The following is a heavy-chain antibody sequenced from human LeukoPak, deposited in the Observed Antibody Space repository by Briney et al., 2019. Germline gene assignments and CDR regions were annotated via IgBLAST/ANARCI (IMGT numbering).Heavy chain of an antibody. CDR2: IIPIFGTA. CDR3: ARGDYYDSSGYYSN. V-gene: IGHV1-69*13. D-gene: IGHD3-22*01. CDR1: GGTFSRYA. Sequence: SVKVSCKASGGTFSRYAISWVRQAPGQGLEWMGGIIPIFGTANYAQKFQGRVTITADESTSTAYMELSSLRSEDTAVYYCARGDYYDSSGYYSNWGQGTLVTVSS. J-gene: IGHJ4*02.